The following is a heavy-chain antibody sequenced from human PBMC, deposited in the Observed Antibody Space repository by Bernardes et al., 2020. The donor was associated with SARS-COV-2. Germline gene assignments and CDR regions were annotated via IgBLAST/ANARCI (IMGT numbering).Heavy chain of an antibody. CDR2: IGGGDDTI. V-gene: IGHV3-23*01. CDR3: AKPVQWIVGFEY. J-gene: IGHJ4*02. CDR1: GFSFSIYA. D-gene: IGHD6-19*01. Sequence: GGSLRLSCAASGFSFSIYAMTWIRQAPGKGLEWVSYIGGGDDTIHYADSVRGRFTISRDNSRKTLFLQMNSLRPEDTAVYYCAKPVQWIVGFEYWGPGTLVTVSS.